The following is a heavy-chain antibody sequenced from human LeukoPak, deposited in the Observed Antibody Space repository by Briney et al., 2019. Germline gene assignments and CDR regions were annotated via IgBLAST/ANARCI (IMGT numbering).Heavy chain of an antibody. V-gene: IGHV4-4*07. CDR2: IYTSGST. J-gene: IGHJ4*02. CDR3: ARAGYTSSYYSLDY. Sequence: SETLSLTCTVSGGSINSYYWGWIRQPPGKGLEWIGRIYTSGSTNYNPSLKSRGTISVDTSKNQFSLNLTSVTAADTAMYYCARAGYTSSYYSLDYWGQGTLVTVSS. CDR1: GGSINSYY. D-gene: IGHD1-26*01.